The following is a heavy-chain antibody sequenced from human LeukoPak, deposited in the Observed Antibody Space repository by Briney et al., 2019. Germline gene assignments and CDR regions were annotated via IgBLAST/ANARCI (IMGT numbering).Heavy chain of an antibody. CDR3: AREMATIGGGFDY. CDR2: ISYDGSNK. CDR1: GFTFSSYA. D-gene: IGHD5-24*01. J-gene: IGHJ4*02. V-gene: IGHV3-30-3*01. Sequence: GGSLRLSCAASGFTFSSYAMHWVRQAPGKGLEGVAVISYDGSNKYYADSVKGRFTISRDNSKNTLYLQMNSLRAEDTAVYYCAREMATIGGGFDYWGQGTLVTVSS.